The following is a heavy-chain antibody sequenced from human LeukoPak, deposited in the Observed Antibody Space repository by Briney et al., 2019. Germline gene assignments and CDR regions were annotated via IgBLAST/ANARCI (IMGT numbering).Heavy chain of an antibody. D-gene: IGHD1/OR15-1a*01. CDR3: AIHVQGGEQFDY. Sequence: SETLSLTCTVSGGSISSSSYYWGWIRQPPGKGLEWIGSIYYSGSTYYNPSLKSRVTISVDTSKNQFSLKLSSVTAADTAVYYCAIHVQGGEQFDYWGQGTLVTVSS. V-gene: IGHV4-39*01. CDR1: GGSISSSSYY. CDR2: IYYSGST. J-gene: IGHJ4*02.